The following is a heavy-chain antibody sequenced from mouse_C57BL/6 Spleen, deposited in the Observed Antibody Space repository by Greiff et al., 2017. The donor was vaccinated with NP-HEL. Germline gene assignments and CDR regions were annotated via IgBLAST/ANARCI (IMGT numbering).Heavy chain of an antibody. Sequence: VQLQQSGAELVRPGASVKLSCTASGFNIKDDYMHWVKQRPEQGLEWIGWIDPENGDTEYASKFQGKATITADTSSNTAYLQLSTLTAVDTAVYSCTTSRGSSPYSFDYWGQGTPLTVSS. D-gene: IGHD1-1*01. J-gene: IGHJ2*01. V-gene: IGHV14-4*01. CDR3: TTSRGSSPYSFDY. CDR1: GFNIKDDY. CDR2: IDPENGDT.